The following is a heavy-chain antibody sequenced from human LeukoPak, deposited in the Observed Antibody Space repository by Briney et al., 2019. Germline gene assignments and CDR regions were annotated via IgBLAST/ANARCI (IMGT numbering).Heavy chain of an antibody. V-gene: IGHV1-2*06. Sequence: GASVKVSCKASGYTFTGYYMHWVRQAPGQGLEWMGRINPNSGGKNYAQKFQGRVTMTRDTSISTAYMELSRLRSDDTAVYYCAAYDSSGYYYARGSLDYWGQGTLVTVSS. CDR2: INPNSGGK. CDR3: AAYDSSGYYYARGSLDY. D-gene: IGHD3-22*01. CDR1: GYTFTGYY. J-gene: IGHJ4*02.